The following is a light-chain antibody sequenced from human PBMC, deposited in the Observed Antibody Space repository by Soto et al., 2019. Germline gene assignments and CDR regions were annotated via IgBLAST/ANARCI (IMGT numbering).Light chain of an antibody. CDR1: QGVSSTY. J-gene: IGKJ1*01. CDR3: QHYGSSPWT. Sequence: EIVWSQSPGTLSLSPGERATLSCRASQGVSSTYLAWYQHKVGQAPRLLIYGTTSRATGIPDRFSGSGSGTDFTLIISSLEPEDFAVYYCQHYGSSPWTFGQGTKVEI. V-gene: IGKV3-20*01. CDR2: GTT.